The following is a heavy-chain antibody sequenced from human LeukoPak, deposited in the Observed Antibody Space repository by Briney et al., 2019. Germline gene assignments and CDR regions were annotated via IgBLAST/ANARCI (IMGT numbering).Heavy chain of an antibody. J-gene: IGHJ3*02. CDR3: ATHELKDAFDI. CDR1: GFTFSSYS. D-gene: IGHD3-10*01. Sequence: PGGSLRLSCAASGFTFSSYSMNWVRQAPGKGLEWVSFISSSRSYIYYADSVKGRFTISRDNAKNSLYLQMNSLRAEDTAVYYCATHELKDAFDIWGQGTMVTVSS. V-gene: IGHV3-21*01. CDR2: ISSSRSYI.